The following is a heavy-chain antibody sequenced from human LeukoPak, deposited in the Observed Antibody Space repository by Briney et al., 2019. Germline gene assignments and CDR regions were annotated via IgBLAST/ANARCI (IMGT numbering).Heavy chain of an antibody. CDR1: GYTFTGYY. CDR2: INPNSGGT. V-gene: IGHV1-2*02. D-gene: IGHD6-19*01. CDR3: ARVSAGSSGWSFDY. Sequence: GASVKVSCKASGYTFTGYYMHWVRQAPGQGLEWMGWINPNSGGTNYAQKVQGRVTMTRDTSISTAYMELSRLRSDDTAVYYCARVSAGSSGWSFDYWGQGTLVTVSS. J-gene: IGHJ4*02.